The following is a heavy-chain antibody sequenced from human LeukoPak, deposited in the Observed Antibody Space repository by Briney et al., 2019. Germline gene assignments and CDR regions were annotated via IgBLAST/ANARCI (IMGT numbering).Heavy chain of an antibody. J-gene: IGHJ6*02. CDR3: ASVFAPTGGYGMDV. V-gene: IGHV3-11*01. CDR2: ISSSGSTV. CDR1: GFTFSDYY. Sequence: PGGSLRLSCAASGFTFSDYYMSWIRQAPGKGLEWVSYISSSGSTVYYADSVKGRFTTSRDNAKNSLYLQMNSLRAEDTAVYYCASVFAPTGGYGMDVWGQGTTVTVSS. D-gene: IGHD2-8*02.